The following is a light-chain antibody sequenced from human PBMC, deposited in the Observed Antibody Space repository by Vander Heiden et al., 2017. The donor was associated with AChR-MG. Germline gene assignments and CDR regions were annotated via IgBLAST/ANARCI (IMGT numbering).Light chain of an antibody. CDR3: QHYNNWPLLI. CDR1: QSVNTN. J-gene: IGKJ4*01. V-gene: IGKV3-15*01. CDR2: GAS. Sequence: ETVLTQSPATLSVSPIERAALSCRASQSVNTNLAWYQQKPGQAPKLLIYGASTRATGIPVRFSGSGSGTEFTLTISSLQSEDFAVYYCQHYNNWPLLIFAGGTKVEIK.